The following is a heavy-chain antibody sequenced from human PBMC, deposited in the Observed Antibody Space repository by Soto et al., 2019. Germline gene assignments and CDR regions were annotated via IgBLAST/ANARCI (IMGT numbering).Heavy chain of an antibody. D-gene: IGHD3-10*01. CDR3: ANAASDYYGSGSSPQAMDV. Sequence: PGGSLRLSCAASGFTFGSYAMSWVRQAPGKGLEWVSAISGSGGSTYYADSVKGRFDISRDNSKNTLYLQMNSLRAEDTAVYYCANAASDYYGSGSSPQAMDVWGQGTTVTVSS. V-gene: IGHV3-23*01. J-gene: IGHJ6*02. CDR2: ISGSGGST. CDR1: GFTFGSYA.